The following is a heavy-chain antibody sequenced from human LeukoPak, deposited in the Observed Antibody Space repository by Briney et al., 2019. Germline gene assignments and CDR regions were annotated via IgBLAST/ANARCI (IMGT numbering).Heavy chain of an antibody. V-gene: IGHV3-7*01. J-gene: IGHJ4*02. D-gene: IGHD2-8*01. CDR1: GFTFSSYW. CDR3: ASVNDGPHPHY. Sequence: QTGGSLRLSCAASGFTFSSYWMSWVRQAPGKGLEWVANIKQDGSEKYYVDSVKGRFTISRDNAKNSLYLQMNSLRAEDTAVYYCASVNDGPHPHYWGQGTLVTVSS. CDR2: IKQDGSEK.